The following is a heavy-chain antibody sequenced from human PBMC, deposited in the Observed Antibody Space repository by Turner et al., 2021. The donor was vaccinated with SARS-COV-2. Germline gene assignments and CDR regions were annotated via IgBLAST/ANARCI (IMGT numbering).Heavy chain of an antibody. D-gene: IGHD5-12*01. CDR3: ARVEMATISFDY. J-gene: IGHJ4*02. V-gene: IGHV3-7*01. CDR1: GFTFSSYW. CDR2: KKQDGSEK. Sequence: EVQLVESGGGLAQLGGCLRVSCAATGFTFSSYWLSWVGQAPGKGLEWVSNKKQDGSEKYYVDSVKGRFTIPRDNAKNSLYVQMTSLRAEDTAVYYCARVEMATISFDYWGQGTLVTVSS.